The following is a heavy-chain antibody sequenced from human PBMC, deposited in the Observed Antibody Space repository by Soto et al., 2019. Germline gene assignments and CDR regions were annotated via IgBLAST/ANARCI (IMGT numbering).Heavy chain of an antibody. CDR2: IYYSGST. V-gene: IGHV4-39*01. Sequence: PSETLSLTCTVSGASISSSSYYWGWIRQPPGKGLEWIGSIYYSGSTYYNPSLKSRVTISVDTSKNQFSLKLSSVTAADTAVYYCMLGSGWKDFEYWGQGTLVTVS. D-gene: IGHD3-22*01. J-gene: IGHJ4*02. CDR1: GASISSSSYY. CDR3: MLGSGWKDFEY.